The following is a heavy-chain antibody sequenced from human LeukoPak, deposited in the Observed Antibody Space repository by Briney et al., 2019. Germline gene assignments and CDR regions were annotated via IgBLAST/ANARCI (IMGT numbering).Heavy chain of an antibody. Sequence: SVKVSCKASGGAFSSYEISWVRQAPGQGLEWMGGIIPMFGTAKYAQKFQGRVTITTDKSTSTAYMELSSLRSEDTAVYYCASGTTDIVVVPATLRNYYFDYWGQGTLVTVSS. V-gene: IGHV1-69*05. CDR2: IIPMFGTA. D-gene: IGHD2-2*01. J-gene: IGHJ4*02. CDR3: ASGTTDIVVVPATLRNYYFDY. CDR1: GGAFSSYE.